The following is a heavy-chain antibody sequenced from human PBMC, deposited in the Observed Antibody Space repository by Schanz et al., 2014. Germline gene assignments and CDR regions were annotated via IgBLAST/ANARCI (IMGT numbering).Heavy chain of an antibody. CDR1: GFTFSSYA. V-gene: IGHV3-7*02. CDR2: IKEDGSVK. J-gene: IGHJ4*02. CDR3: VSQTGSPNY. Sequence: EVQLVESGGGLVQPGGSLRLSCAASGFTFSSYAMSWVRQAPGKGLEWVANIKEDGSVKDYVDSVEGRFTISRDNAKRSLFLQMNSLRVEDTAVYFCVSQTGSPNYWGQGTLVTVSS. D-gene: IGHD6-13*01.